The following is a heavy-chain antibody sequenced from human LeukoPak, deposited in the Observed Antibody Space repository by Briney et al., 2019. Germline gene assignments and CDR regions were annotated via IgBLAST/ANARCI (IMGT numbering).Heavy chain of an antibody. CDR1: GFTFSSYG. Sequence: GRSLRLSCAASGFTFSSYGMHWVRQAPGKGLEWVAVISYDGSNKYYADSVKGRFTISRDNSKNTLYLQMNSLRAEDTAVYYCAKAMIVVGSFDYWGQGTLVTVSS. V-gene: IGHV3-30*18. CDR2: ISYDGSNK. D-gene: IGHD3-22*01. CDR3: AKAMIVVGSFDY. J-gene: IGHJ4*02.